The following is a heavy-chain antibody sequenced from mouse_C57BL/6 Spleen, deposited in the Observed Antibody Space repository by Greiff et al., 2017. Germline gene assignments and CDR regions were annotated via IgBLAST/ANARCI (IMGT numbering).Heavy chain of an antibody. CDR2: INPSSGYT. Sequence: VQLQQSGAELARPGASVKMSCKASGYTFTSYTMHWVKQRPGQGLEWIGYINPSSGYTKYNQKFKDKATLTADKSSSTAYMQLSSLTSEDSAVYYCAREEITTVVATRGCVWGQGTTLTVSS. J-gene: IGHJ2*01. CDR3: AREEITTVVATRGCV. D-gene: IGHD1-1*01. CDR1: GYTFTSYT. V-gene: IGHV1-4*01.